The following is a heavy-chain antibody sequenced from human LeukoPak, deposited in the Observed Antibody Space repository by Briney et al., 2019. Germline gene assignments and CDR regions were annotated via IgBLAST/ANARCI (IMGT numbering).Heavy chain of an antibody. D-gene: IGHD6-19*01. J-gene: IGHJ4*02. V-gene: IGHV3-72*01. CDR3: AREGDSSGPDFVY. CDR1: GFTSSNYY. Sequence: QSGGPLRLSCAASGFTSSNYYMDWVRQAPGKGLEWVGRSKNKGNNYTTEYAAPVKGRFTISRDDSKNSLYLQMNSLKSEDTAVYFCAREGDSSGPDFVYWGQGTLVTVSS. CDR2: SKNKGNNYTT.